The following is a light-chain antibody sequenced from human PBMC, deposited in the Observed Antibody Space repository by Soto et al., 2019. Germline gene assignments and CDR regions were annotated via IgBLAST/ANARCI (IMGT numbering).Light chain of an antibody. J-gene: IGKJ4*01. CDR2: GAS. CDR1: QSVGGN. Sequence: DIVMTQSPATLSVSPGERATLSCRASQSVGGNLAWYQQRPGQAPRLLISGASTRATGIPARFSGSGSGTEFTFIISSRQSEDFAVDHCHQYHDWPPLTCGGGTTVEIK. CDR3: HQYHDWPPLT. V-gene: IGKV3-15*01.